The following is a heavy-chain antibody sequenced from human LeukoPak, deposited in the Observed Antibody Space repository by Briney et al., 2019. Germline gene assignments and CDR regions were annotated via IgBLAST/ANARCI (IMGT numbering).Heavy chain of an antibody. Sequence: SETLSLTCAVYGGSFSGYYWSWIRQPPGKGLELIVEINHSGSTNYNPSLKGRVTISVDTSKNQFSLKLSSVTAADTAVYYCARASQFGEYQYFFDYWGQGTLVTVSS. CDR3: ARASQFGEYQYFFDY. V-gene: IGHV4-34*01. D-gene: IGHD3-10*01. J-gene: IGHJ4*02. CDR1: GGSFSGYY. CDR2: INHSGST.